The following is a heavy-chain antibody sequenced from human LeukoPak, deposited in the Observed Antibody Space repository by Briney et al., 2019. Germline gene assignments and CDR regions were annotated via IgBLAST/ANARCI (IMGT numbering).Heavy chain of an antibody. D-gene: IGHD2-2*01. CDR2: INPSGGSP. Sequence: ASVKVSCKASEGTFNSYGISWVRQAPGQGLEWMGIINPSGGSPSYAQKFQGRVTLTRDTSTSTVYMDLSSLRSEDTAVYYCARRGYCISTSCSLDYWGQGTLVTVSS. V-gene: IGHV1-46*02. CDR1: EGTFNSYG. CDR3: ARRGYCISTSCSLDY. J-gene: IGHJ4*02.